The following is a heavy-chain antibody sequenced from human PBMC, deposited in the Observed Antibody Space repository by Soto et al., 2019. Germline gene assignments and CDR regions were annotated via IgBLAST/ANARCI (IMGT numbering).Heavy chain of an antibody. CDR2: INAGSGNT. CDR1: GYTFSTYT. V-gene: IGHV1-3*01. D-gene: IGHD3-3*02. Sequence: QAQLVQSGAEMKKPGASVKVSCKAAGYTFSTYTMNWVRQAPGQSLEWMGWINAGSGNTKYSQNFQGRVRVTLATTERTVYLELNGLKSEDTAMYYCARDTATLGRRANDALDIWGQGTMVTVAS. CDR3: ARDTATLGRRANDALDI. J-gene: IGHJ3*02.